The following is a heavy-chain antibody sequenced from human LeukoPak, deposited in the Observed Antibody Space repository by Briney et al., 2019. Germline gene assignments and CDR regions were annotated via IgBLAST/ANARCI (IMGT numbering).Heavy chain of an antibody. CDR1: GITFSRSW. CDR2: IKEDGGEI. V-gene: IGHV3-7*04. CDR3: ARDRGGRSGLDD. Sequence: PGGSLRLSCAASGITFSRSWMSWVRQAPGKGLEWVAFIKEDGGEIFYVDSVKGRFTISRDNAENFLYLQMNSLRAEDTAVYYCARDRGGRSGLDDWGQGTLVIVPS. J-gene: IGHJ4*02. D-gene: IGHD2-15*01.